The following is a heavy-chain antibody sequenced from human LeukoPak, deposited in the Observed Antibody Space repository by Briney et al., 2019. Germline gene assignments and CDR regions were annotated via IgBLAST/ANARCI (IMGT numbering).Heavy chain of an antibody. Sequence: GGSLRLSCAASGFTFSSYSMNWVRQAPGKGLEWVSYISSSSSSIYYADSVKGRFTISRDTAKNSLYLQMNSPRPEDTALYYCAKEGDYYGSGSHRDAFDMWGQGTMVTVSS. J-gene: IGHJ3*02. CDR3: AKEGDYYGSGSHRDAFDM. D-gene: IGHD3-10*01. CDR2: ISSSSSSI. V-gene: IGHV3-48*01. CDR1: GFTFSSYS.